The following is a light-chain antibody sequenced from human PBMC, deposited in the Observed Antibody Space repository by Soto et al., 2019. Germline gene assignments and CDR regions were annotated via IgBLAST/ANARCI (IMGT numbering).Light chain of an antibody. CDR2: DVS. V-gene: IGLV2-11*01. CDR1: SSDGGGYNY. J-gene: IGLJ1*01. CDR3: CLYAGSYTFYV. Sequence: QSALTQPRSVSGSPGQSVTISCTGTSSDGGGYNYVSWYQQHPGKAPKLMIYDVSKRPSGVPDRFSGSKSGNTASLTISGLQAEDEADYYCCLYAGSYTFYVFGTGTKLTVL.